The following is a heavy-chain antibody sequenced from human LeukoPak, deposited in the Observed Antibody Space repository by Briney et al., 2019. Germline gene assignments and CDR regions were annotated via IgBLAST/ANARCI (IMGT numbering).Heavy chain of an antibody. D-gene: IGHD5-24*01. Sequence: SETLSLTCTVSGGSISSSSYYWGWSRQPPGKGLEWIGSIYYSGSTYYNPSLKSRVTISVDTSKNQFSLKLSSVTAADTAVYYCARLRGGQRWLQLPYYFDYWGQGTLVTVSS. V-gene: IGHV4-39*01. CDR2: IYYSGST. CDR1: GGSISSSSYY. J-gene: IGHJ4*02. CDR3: ARLRGGQRWLQLPYYFDY.